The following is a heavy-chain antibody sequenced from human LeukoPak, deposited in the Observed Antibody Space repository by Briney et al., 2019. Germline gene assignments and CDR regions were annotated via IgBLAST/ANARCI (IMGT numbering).Heavy chain of an antibody. CDR2: IYPGDSDT. D-gene: IGHD3-10*01. CDR1: GYSFTSYW. J-gene: IGHJ4*02. CDR3: ARRGPLALHGSNYFDY. Sequence: GESLKISCKGSGYSFTSYWIGWVRQMPGKGLEWMGIIYPGDSDTRYSPSFQGQVTISADKSISTAYLQWSSLKASDTAMYFCARRGPLALHGSNYFDYWGQGTLVTVSS. V-gene: IGHV5-51*01.